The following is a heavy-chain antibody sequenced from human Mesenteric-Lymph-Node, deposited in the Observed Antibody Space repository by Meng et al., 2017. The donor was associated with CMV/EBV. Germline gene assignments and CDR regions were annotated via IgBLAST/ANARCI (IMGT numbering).Heavy chain of an antibody. CDR2: INPNSGGT. V-gene: IGHV1-2*02. J-gene: IGHJ5*02. D-gene: IGHD1-14*01. CDR1: GYRFNAYY. Sequence: ASVKVSCKASGYRFNAYYVHWVRQVPGQGFEWMGWINPNSGGTKYVQKFQGRVTMTRDTSISTAYMELSRLRSDDTAVYYCARGTGSLYNWFDPWGQGTLVTVSS. CDR3: ARGTGSLYNWFDP.